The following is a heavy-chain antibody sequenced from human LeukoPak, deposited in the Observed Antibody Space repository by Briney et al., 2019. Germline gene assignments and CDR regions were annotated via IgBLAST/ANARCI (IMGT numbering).Heavy chain of an antibody. V-gene: IGHV3-74*01. J-gene: IGHJ4*02. CDR2: INSDGGST. Sequence: GGSLRLSCAASGFTFRRYYMHWVRQAPGKGLVWVSRINSDGGSTTYADSVKGRFTISRDNAKNTLYLQMNSLKVEDTAVYYCTRVFVGDEYSSSGYWGQGTLVTVSS. CDR1: GFTFRRYY. CDR3: TRVFVGDEYSSSGY. D-gene: IGHD6-13*01.